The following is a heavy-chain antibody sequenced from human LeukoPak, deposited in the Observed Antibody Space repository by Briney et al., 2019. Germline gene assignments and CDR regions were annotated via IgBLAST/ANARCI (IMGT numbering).Heavy chain of an antibody. D-gene: IGHD3-22*01. CDR1: GFTFSSYW. CDR2: IKQDGSEK. CDR3: AKGDYYDSSGYKD. V-gene: IGHV3-7*03. Sequence: GGSLRLSCAASGFTFSSYWMSWVRQAPGKGLEWVANIKQDGSEKYYVDSVKGRFTISRDNAKNSLYLQMNSLRAEDTALYYCAKGDYYDSSGYKDWGQGTLVTVSS. J-gene: IGHJ4*02.